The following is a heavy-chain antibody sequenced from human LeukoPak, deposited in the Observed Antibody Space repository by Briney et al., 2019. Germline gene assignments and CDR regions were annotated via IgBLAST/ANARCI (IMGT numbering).Heavy chain of an antibody. CDR3: ARLYCSSTSCYAIFDY. V-gene: IGHV4-39*07. D-gene: IGHD2-2*01. Sequence: SETLSLTCTVSAGSISSSSYYWGWLRQPPGKGLEWIGSIYYSGSTNYNPSLKSRVTISVDTSKNQFSQKLSYVTAADTAVYYCARLYCSSTSCYAIFDYWGQGTLVTVSS. CDR1: AGSISSSSYY. CDR2: IYYSGST. J-gene: IGHJ4*02.